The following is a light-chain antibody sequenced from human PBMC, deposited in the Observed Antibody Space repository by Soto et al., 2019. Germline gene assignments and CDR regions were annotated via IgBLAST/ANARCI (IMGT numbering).Light chain of an antibody. Sequence: EIVMTQSPATLSVSPGERVTLSCRASQSVGSSLAWYQQKPGQAPRLLIYGASTRATGIPARFSGSGSGTDFTFAISSLQSEDFAVYYCQQYNNWPPITFSQGKRLEI. CDR1: QSVGSS. CDR3: QQYNNWPPIT. CDR2: GAS. V-gene: IGKV3-15*01. J-gene: IGKJ5*01.